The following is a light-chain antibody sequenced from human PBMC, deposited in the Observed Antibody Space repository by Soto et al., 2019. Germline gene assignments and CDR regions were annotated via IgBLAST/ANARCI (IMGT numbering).Light chain of an antibody. J-gene: IGKJ1*01. CDR3: MQALQSPRT. CDR1: QSLLHSNGYNF. CDR2: LAS. V-gene: IGKV2-28*01. Sequence: DIVMTQSPLSMPVMPGEPASISCSSSQSLLHSNGYNFLDWYLQRPGQSPRLLIYLASNRSSGVPDRFSCSGSGTDFTLKISRVDAEDVGVYYCMQALQSPRTFGQGTKV.